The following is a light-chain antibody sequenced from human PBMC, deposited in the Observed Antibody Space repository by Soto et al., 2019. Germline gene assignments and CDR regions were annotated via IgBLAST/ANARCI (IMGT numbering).Light chain of an antibody. CDR2: DVS. CDR1: SSDVGGYNY. V-gene: IGLV2-14*01. Sequence: QSALTQPASVSGSPGQSITISCTGTSSDVGGYNYVSWYQQHPGKAPKLMIYDVSHRPSGVSNRFSGSKSGNTASLTISGLQAEDEADYYCSSYTSSSTLYVFGSGTTLTVL. J-gene: IGLJ1*01. CDR3: SSYTSSSTLYV.